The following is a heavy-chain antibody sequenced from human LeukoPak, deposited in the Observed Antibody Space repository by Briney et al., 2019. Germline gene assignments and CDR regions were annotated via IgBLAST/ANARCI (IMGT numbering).Heavy chain of an antibody. V-gene: IGHV3-21*01. J-gene: IGHJ4*02. CDR3: AREHPYYYDSSGTALMAEIKYYFDY. Sequence: GGSLRLSCAASGFAFSSYTMNWVRQAPGKGLEWVSSIASTNTYIYYADSLKGRFTISRDNAKNSLYLQMNSLRAEDTGVYYCAREHPYYYDSSGTALMAEIKYYFDYWGQGTLVTVSS. D-gene: IGHD3-22*01. CDR1: GFAFSSYT. CDR2: IASTNTYI.